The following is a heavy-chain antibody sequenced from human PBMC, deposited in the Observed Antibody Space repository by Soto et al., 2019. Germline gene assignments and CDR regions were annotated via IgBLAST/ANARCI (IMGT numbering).Heavy chain of an antibody. V-gene: IGHV3-23*01. CDR1: GFTFRNCV. J-gene: IGHJ4*02. D-gene: IGHD3-22*01. CDR2: ICFSGGTT. Sequence: GGSLRLSCAASGFTFRNCVMNWVRQAPGKGLEWVSCICFSGGTTYYAYSVKVRLTVSRDNSKRTVFLQMNSLRAEDTAVYFCAKGMYYYDSSVYRLFDXWGQGTQFTVSX. CDR3: AKGMYYYDSSVYRLFDX.